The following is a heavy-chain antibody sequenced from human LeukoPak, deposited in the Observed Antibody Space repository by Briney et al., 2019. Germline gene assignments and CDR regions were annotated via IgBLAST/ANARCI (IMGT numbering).Heavy chain of an antibody. CDR3: ARSAGTGGPYYFDY. J-gene: IGHJ4*02. V-gene: IGHV3-21*04. CDR2: ISGLSTYI. D-gene: IGHD3/OR15-3a*01. Sequence: GGSLRLSCTASGFTFNTYSMNWVRQAPGKGLEWVSSISGLSTYIYYPDSMKGRFTISRDNAKNSLFLQVSSLRAEDTAVYFCARSAGTGGPYYFDYRGQGSLVTVSS. CDR1: GFTFNTYS.